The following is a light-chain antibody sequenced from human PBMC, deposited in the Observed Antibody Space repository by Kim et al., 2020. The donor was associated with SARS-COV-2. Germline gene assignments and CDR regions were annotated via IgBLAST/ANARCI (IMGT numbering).Light chain of an antibody. V-gene: IGLV3-19*01. CDR3: NSRDSSGNIWV. CDR1: SLRSYY. J-gene: IGLJ3*02. CDR2: GKN. Sequence: SSELTQDPAVSVALGQTVRITCQGDSLRSYYASWYQQKPGQAPVLVISGKNNRPSGIPDRFSGSSSGNTASLTITGAQAEDEADYYCNSRDSSGNIWVFGGGTQLTVL.